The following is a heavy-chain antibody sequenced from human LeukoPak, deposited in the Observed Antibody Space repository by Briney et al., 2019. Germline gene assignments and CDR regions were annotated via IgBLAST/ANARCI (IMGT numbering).Heavy chain of an antibody. CDR3: ARVVGKELFHDY. CDR2: IRNKANSYTT. CDR1: GLTFCDLY. J-gene: IGHJ4*02. V-gene: IGHV3-72*01. Sequence: GGSLRPSCAPSGLTFCDLYMDWVRQAPGKGLEWVGRIRNKANSYTTEYAASVKGRFTISRDDSKNSLYLQMNSLKTEDTAVYYCARVVGKELFHDYWGQGTLVTVSS. D-gene: IGHD2-21*01.